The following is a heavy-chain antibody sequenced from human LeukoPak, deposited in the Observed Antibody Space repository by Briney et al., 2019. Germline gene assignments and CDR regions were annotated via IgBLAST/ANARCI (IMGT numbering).Heavy chain of an antibody. D-gene: IGHD2-15*01. V-gene: IGHV1-69*04. CDR3: ARDRTAAVVAATFRCDY. CDR1: GGTFSSYA. CDR2: IIPILGIA. J-gene: IGHJ4*02. Sequence: SVKVSCKASGGTFSSYAISWVRQAPGQGLEWMGRIIPILGIANYAQKFQGRVTITADKSTSTAYMELSRLRSDDTAVYYCARDRTAAVVAATFRCDYWGQGTLVTVSS.